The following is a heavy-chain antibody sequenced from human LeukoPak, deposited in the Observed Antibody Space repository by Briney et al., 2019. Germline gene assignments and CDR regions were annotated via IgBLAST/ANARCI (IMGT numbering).Heavy chain of an antibody. CDR1: GYTFTTYG. CDR3: ARGGHRRYYYTSGSAFDP. D-gene: IGHD3-10*01. V-gene: IGHV1-18*01. CDR2: ISPYNGNT. Sequence: GASVKVSCKASGYTFTTYGISWVRQAPGQGLEWMGWISPYNGNTNYAQKVQGGVTMTTDTSTNTAYMELRSLRSDDTAVYYCARGGHRRYYYTSGSAFDPWGQGTLVTVSS. J-gene: IGHJ5*02.